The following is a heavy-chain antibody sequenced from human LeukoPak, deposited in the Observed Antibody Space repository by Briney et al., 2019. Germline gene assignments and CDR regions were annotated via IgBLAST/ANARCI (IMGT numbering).Heavy chain of an antibody. J-gene: IGHJ4*02. V-gene: IGHV3-21*01. CDR2: ISSSSSYI. Sequence: PGGSLRLSCVASGFTFISYSMNWVRQAPGKGLEWVSSISSSSSYIFYADSVKGRFTISRDNAKNSLYLQMDSLRAEDTAVYYCARGFGSSWFYFDYWGQGTLVTVSS. CDR3: ARGFGSSWFYFDY. D-gene: IGHD6-13*01. CDR1: GFTFISYS.